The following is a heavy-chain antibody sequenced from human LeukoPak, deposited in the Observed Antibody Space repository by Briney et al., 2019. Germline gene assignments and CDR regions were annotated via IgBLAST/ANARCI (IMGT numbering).Heavy chain of an antibody. Sequence: GASVKVSCKASGYTFTSYGISWVRQAPGQGLEWMGWISAYNGNTNYAQKFQGRVTMTRDTSISTAYMELSRLRSDDTAVYYCARDGGYSSSFDYWGQGTLVTVSS. J-gene: IGHJ4*02. V-gene: IGHV1-18*01. CDR3: ARDGGYSSSFDY. D-gene: IGHD6-6*01. CDR2: ISAYNGNT. CDR1: GYTFTSYG.